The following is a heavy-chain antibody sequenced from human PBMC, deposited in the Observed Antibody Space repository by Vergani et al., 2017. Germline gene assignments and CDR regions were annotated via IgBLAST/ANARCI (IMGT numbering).Heavy chain of an antibody. CDR1: GYTFTDHY. J-gene: IGHJ6*02. Sequence: EVQLVQSGAEVKKPGATMKISCKVSGYTFTDHYMHWVKQAPGKGLEWMGLVDPEDGETIYAEKFKGRVTIAADTATDTAHLELSSLRSEDTAVYYCATPQAVTTGGMVVWGQGTTVIVSS. V-gene: IGHV1-69-2*01. D-gene: IGHD4-17*01. CDR3: ATPQAVTTGGMVV. CDR2: VDPEDGET.